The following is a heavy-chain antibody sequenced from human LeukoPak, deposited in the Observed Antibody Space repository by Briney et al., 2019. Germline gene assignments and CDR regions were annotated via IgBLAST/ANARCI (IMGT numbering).Heavy chain of an antibody. CDR1: GFTFSSYG. J-gene: IGHJ4*02. CDR3: AGSSSWYLTFDY. Sequence: GRSLRLSCAASGFTFSSYGMHWVRQAPGKGLEWVAVIWYDGSNKYYADSVKGRFTISRDNSKNTLYLQMNSLRAEDTAVYYCAGSSSWYLTFDYWGQGTLVTVSS. V-gene: IGHV3-33*01. D-gene: IGHD6-13*01. CDR2: IWYDGSNK.